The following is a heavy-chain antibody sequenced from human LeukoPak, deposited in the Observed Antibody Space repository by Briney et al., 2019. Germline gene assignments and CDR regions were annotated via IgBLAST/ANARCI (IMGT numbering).Heavy chain of an antibody. D-gene: IGHD5-12*01. CDR2: INLNSGGT. CDR1: GYTFTGYY. J-gene: IGHJ4*02. V-gene: IGHV1-2*02. CDR3: ARDRASGYDLRLFDY. Sequence: ASVKVSCKASGYTFTGYYMHWVRQAPGQGLEWMGWINLNSGGTNYAQKFQGRVTMTRDTSISTAYMELSRLRSDDTAVYYCARDRASGYDLRLFDYWGQGTLVTVSS.